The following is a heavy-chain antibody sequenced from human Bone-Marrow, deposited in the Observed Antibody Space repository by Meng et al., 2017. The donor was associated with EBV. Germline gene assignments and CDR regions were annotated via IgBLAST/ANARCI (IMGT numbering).Heavy chain of an antibody. J-gene: IGHJ2*01. CDR3: ARVWGPAAMPRRLGWYFDV. D-gene: IGHD2-2*01. CDR1: CGSFRGDY. Sequence: FNPSETLPLTRAVYCGSFRGDYWSWIRQPPGKGLEWIGEINHSGSTNYNPSLKSRVTILVDTSKNQFSLKLSSVTAADTAVYYCARVWGPAAMPRRLGWYFDVWGRGTLVTVSS. CDR2: INHSGST. V-gene: IGHV4-34*01.